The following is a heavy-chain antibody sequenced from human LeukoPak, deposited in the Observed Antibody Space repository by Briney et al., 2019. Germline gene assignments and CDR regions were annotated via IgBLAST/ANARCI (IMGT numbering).Heavy chain of an antibody. CDR1: SGSFSGYY. V-gene: IGHV4-34*01. J-gene: IGHJ4*02. Sequence: PSETLSLTCAYSGSFSGYYWSWIRQSPGQGLEWIGEINHSGSTNYNPSLKSRVTISVDTSKNQFSLKLSSVTAADTAVYYCARYSRLRHYDYWGQGTLVTVSS. D-gene: IGHD5-12*01. CDR2: INHSGST. CDR3: ARYSRLRHYDY.